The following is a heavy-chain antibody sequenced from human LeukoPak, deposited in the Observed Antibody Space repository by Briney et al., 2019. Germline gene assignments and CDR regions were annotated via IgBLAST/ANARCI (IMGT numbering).Heavy chain of an antibody. CDR3: ASVYDSSGYSWFDP. V-gene: IGHV4-39*02. D-gene: IGHD3-22*01. CDR2: IYYCGTT. J-gene: IGHJ5*02. Sequence: RLVTLSLTCPVSGDSLRESSSYCGWIRQPPGERLEWIGSIYYCGTTYKSPSLKTRVTISVDTSKSHFSLKLTAATAADTAVYSYASVYDSSGYSWFDPWGPGTLVTVSS. CDR1: GDSLRESSSY.